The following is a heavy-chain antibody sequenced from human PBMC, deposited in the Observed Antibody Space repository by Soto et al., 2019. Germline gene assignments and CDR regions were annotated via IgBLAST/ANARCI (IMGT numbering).Heavy chain of an antibody. CDR3: AKAGASGSFAYYGMDV. CDR2: ISDDGSQK. Sequence: QVQLVESGGGVVQPGQSLRLSCTASGFPFSRFGMHWVRQAPGKGLEWLSVISDDGSQKYYGDSVKGRFTISRDNSKSTLYLQMNSLNAEDTAVYWCAKAGASGSFAYYGMDVWGHGTTVTVSS. V-gene: IGHV3-30*18. D-gene: IGHD3-10*01. CDR1: GFPFSRFG. J-gene: IGHJ6*02.